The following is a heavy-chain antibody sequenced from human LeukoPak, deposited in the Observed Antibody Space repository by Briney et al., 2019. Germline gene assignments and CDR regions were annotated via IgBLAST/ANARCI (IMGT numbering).Heavy chain of an antibody. D-gene: IGHD3-22*01. CDR3: AQYDSSGYYLRAFDI. Sequence: ASVKVSCKASGYTFTGYYMHWVRQAPGQGLEWMGRINPNSGGTNYAQKFQGRVTMTRDKSISTAYMELSRLRSDDTAVYYCAQYDSSGYYLRAFDIWGQGTMVTVSS. CDR1: GYTFTGYY. CDR2: INPNSGGT. J-gene: IGHJ3*02. V-gene: IGHV1-2*06.